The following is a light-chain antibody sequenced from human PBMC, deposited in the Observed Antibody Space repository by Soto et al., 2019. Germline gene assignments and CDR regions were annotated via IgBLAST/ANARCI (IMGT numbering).Light chain of an antibody. Sequence: DIVLTQSQGTLSLSPGERAALSCIASQSVSNYVAWYQQRPGQAPRLLIYDASNRATGIPARFSGSGSGTEFTLTINSLQSEDFAVYYCQQYNNWPPTWTFGQGTKVDIK. CDR2: DAS. J-gene: IGKJ1*01. CDR3: QQYNNWPPTWT. V-gene: IGKV3-11*01. CDR1: QSVSNY.